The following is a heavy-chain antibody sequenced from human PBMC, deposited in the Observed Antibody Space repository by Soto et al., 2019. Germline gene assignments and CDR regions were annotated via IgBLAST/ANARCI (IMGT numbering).Heavy chain of an antibody. V-gene: IGHV3-74*01. Sequence: GGSLRLSCVASGFTFSTYWMHWVRQAPGKGLVWVSRIISDESTTIYADFVKGRFTISRDNAKNTLYLQMNSLSVEDTAMYYCATGPSPAFDIWGLGTMVTVSS. CDR1: GFTFSTYW. CDR3: ATGPSPAFDI. J-gene: IGHJ3*02. CDR2: IISDESTT.